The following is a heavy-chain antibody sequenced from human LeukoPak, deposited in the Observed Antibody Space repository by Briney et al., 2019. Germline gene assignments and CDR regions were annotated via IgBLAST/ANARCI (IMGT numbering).Heavy chain of an antibody. CDR2: INRSGIT. CDR1: GGSFTGYY. J-gene: IGHJ3*02. V-gene: IGHV4-34*01. CDR3: ARGRSDAFDI. Sequence: PSEILSLTCAVYGGSFTGYYWTWIRQPPGKGLEWIGEINRSGITNYDPPLKSRVTISVDTSKSQFSLKLNSVTAADTAVYYCARGRSDAFDIWGQGTMVTVSS.